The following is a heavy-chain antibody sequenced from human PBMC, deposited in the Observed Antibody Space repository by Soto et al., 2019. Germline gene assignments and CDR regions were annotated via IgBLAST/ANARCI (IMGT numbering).Heavy chain of an antibody. CDR3: ARDVPGRGVPVWDY. Sequence: QIQLVQSGAEMKKPGASVKVSCKPSGYTFTHYGVSWLRQAPGQGLEWMGWISAYNGNTDYAHKFQGRVALTTDTSASTAYMELRGRSPDDTAVYYCARDVPGRGVPVWDYWGQGTLVTVSS. D-gene: IGHD2-8*02. CDR2: ISAYNGNT. J-gene: IGHJ4*02. CDR1: GYTFTHYG. V-gene: IGHV1-18*04.